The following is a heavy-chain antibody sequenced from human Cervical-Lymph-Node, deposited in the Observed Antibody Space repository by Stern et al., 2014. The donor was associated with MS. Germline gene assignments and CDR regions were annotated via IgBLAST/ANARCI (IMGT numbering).Heavy chain of an antibody. CDR3: ARAVQLKSAHNWFDP. CDR1: GFTFSHYG. V-gene: IGHV3-33*01. CDR2: IWSDGSNP. J-gene: IGHJ5*02. Sequence: HVQLVESGGGVVQPGRSLRLSCAASGFTFSHYGMHWARQAPGKGLEWVAFIWSDGSNPYHADSVKGRFTISRDNSKNTAYLQMNSVRAEDTAVYYCARAVQLKSAHNWFDPWGQGTLVIVSS. D-gene: IGHD5-24*01.